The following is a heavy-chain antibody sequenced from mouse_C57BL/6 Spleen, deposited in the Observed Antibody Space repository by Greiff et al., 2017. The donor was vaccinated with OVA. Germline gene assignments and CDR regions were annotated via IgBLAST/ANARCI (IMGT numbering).Heavy chain of an antibody. CDR1: GYTFTDYY. D-gene: IGHD2-4*01. Sequence: EVQLQQSGPELVKPGASVKISCKASGYTFTDYYMNWVKQSHGKSLEWIGDINPNNGGTSYNQKFKGKATLTVDKSSSTAYMELRSLTSEDSAVYYCAQRADDYGGGWFAYWGQGTLVTVSA. CDR2: INPNNGGT. V-gene: IGHV1-26*01. CDR3: AQRADDYGGGWFAY. J-gene: IGHJ3*01.